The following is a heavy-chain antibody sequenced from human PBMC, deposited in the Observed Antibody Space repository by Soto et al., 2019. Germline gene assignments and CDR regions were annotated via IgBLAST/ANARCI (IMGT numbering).Heavy chain of an antibody. Sequence: QVQLQESGPGLVKPSGTLSLTCAASGGSFSIRNWGSWFGRPPGKGLEWFGEIYHGGGTNYNPSLKSRVTISVDKSKNQFSLKLSSVTAADTAVYYCARVSGSYYYGMDVWGQGTTVTVSS. J-gene: IGHJ6*02. D-gene: IGHD1-26*01. V-gene: IGHV4-4*02. CDR1: GGSFSIRNW. CDR3: ARVSGSYYYGMDV. CDR2: IYHGGGT.